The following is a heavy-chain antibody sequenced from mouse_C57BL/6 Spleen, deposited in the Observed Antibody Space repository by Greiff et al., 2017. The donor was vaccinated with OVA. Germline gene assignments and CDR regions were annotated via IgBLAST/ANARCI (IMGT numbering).Heavy chain of an antibody. CDR1: GYAFSSSW. J-gene: IGHJ4*01. Sequence: VKLQESGPELVKPGASVKISCKASGYAFSSSWMNWVKQRPGKGLEWIGRIYPGDGDTNYNGKFKGKATLTADKSSSTAYMQLSSLTSEDSAVYFCARRDYGNPYYAMDYWGQGTSVTVSS. V-gene: IGHV1-82*01. CDR3: ARRDYGNPYYAMDY. D-gene: IGHD2-1*01. CDR2: IYPGDGDT.